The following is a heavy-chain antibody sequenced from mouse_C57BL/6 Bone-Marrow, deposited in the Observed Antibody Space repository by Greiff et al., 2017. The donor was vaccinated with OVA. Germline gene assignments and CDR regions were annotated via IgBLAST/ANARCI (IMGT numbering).Heavy chain of an antibody. CDR2: INYDGSST. D-gene: IGHD2-1*01. V-gene: IGHV5-16*01. CDR1: GFTFSDYY. J-gene: IGHJ1*03. CDR3: ARDRVYYVNYVRRFSYWYFDV. Sequence: EVQLVESEGGLVQPGSSMKLSCTASGFTFSDYYMAWVRQVPEKGLEWVANINYDGSSTYYLDSLKSRFIISRDNAKNILYLQMSSLKSEDTATYYCARDRVYYVNYVRRFSYWYFDVCGTGTTVTVSS.